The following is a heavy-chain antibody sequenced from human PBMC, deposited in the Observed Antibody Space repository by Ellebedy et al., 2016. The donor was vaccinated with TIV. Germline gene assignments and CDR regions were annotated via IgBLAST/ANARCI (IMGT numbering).Heavy chain of an antibody. V-gene: IGHV3-21*01. CDR2: ISSSSSYI. D-gene: IGHD3-9*01. J-gene: IGHJ6*02. Sequence: GESLKISXAASGFTFSNYSMNRVRQAPGKGLEWVSSISSSSSYIYYADSVKGRFIISRDNAKNSLYLQMNSLRAEDTAGYYCARDTSRNYDILTGYYTPYYYGMDVWGQGTTVTVSS. CDR1: GFTFSNYS. CDR3: ARDTSRNYDILTGYYTPYYYGMDV.